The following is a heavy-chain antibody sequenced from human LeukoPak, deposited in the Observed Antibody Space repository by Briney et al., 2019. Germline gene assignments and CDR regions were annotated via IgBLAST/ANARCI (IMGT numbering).Heavy chain of an antibody. CDR2: ISGSGGST. V-gene: IGHV3-23*01. CDR3: ATPLRYNWNPTRFDY. Sequence: PGGSLRLSCAASGFIFSSYAMSWVRQAPGKGLEWVSAISGSGGSTYYADSVKGRFTISRDNSKNTLYLQMNSLRAEDTAVYYCATPLRYNWNPTRFDYWGQGTLVTVSS. CDR1: GFIFSSYA. D-gene: IGHD1-20*01. J-gene: IGHJ4*02.